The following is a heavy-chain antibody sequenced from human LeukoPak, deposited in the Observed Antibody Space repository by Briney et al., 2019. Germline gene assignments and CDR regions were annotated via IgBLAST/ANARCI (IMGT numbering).Heavy chain of an antibody. Sequence: GGSLRLSCAASGFTCSSYGMHWVRQAPGKGLEWVAVISYDGSNKYYADSVKGRFTISRDNSKNTLYLQMNSLRAEDTAVYYCAKMGILRYFDWFRDDAFDIWGQGTMVTVSS. V-gene: IGHV3-30*18. J-gene: IGHJ3*02. D-gene: IGHD3-9*01. CDR3: AKMGILRYFDWFRDDAFDI. CDR1: GFTCSSYG. CDR2: ISYDGSNK.